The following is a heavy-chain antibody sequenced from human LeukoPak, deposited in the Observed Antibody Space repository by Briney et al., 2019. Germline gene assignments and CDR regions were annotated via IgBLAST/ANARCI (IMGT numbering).Heavy chain of an antibody. V-gene: IGHV3-13*04. J-gene: IGHJ5*02. CDR3: VRALYNSGQFDP. Sequence: QTGGSLRLSCAASGFTFRKFDMHWVRQAPGKGLEWVSGISSSGDTFYQDSVKGRFTISRENGENSLFLQLNSLRTGDTAVYYCVRALYNSGQFDPWGQGTRVTVSS. CDR1: GFTFRKFD. CDR2: ISSSGDT. D-gene: IGHD5-12*01.